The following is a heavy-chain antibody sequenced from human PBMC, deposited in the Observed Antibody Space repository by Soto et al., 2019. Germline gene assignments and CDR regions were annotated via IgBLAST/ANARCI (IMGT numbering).Heavy chain of an antibody. CDR2: IYYSGST. Sequence: PSETLSLTCTFSCGSIISGGYYWSWIRQHPEKGLEWIGYIYYSGSTYYNPSLKSRVTISVDTSKNQFSLKLSSVTAADTAVYYCARDRRYCSSTSCYEGYYYYYGMDVWGQGTTVTVS. V-gene: IGHV4-31*03. J-gene: IGHJ6*02. CDR3: ARDRRYCSSTSCYEGYYYYYGMDV. CDR1: CGSIISGGYY. D-gene: IGHD2-2*01.